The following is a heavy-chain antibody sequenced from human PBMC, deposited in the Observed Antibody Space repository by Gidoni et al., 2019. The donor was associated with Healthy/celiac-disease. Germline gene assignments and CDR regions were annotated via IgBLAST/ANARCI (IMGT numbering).Heavy chain of an antibody. Sequence: QLQLQESGPGLVKPSETLSLTCTVSGGSISSSSYYWGWIRQPPGKGLEWIGSIYYSGSTYYNPSLKSRVTISVDTSKNQFSLKLSSVTAADTAVYYCARIQLWDHYYYYGMDVWGQGTTVTVSS. CDR1: GGSISSSSYY. J-gene: IGHJ6*02. CDR3: ARIQLWDHYYYYGMDV. D-gene: IGHD5-18*01. CDR2: IYYSGST. V-gene: IGHV4-39*01.